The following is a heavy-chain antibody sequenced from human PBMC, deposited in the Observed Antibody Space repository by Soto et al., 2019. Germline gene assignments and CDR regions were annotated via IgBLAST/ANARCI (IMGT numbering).Heavy chain of an antibody. CDR1: GFTFSSYS. J-gene: IGHJ4*02. CDR3: APSGRATFDY. D-gene: IGHD3-10*01. V-gene: IGHV3-48*01. Sequence: GGSLRLSCAASGFTFSSYSMNWVRQAPGKGLEWVSYISSSSTIYYADSVKGRFTISRDNAKNSLYLQMNSLRAEDTAVYYCAPSGRATFDYWGQGTLVTVSS. CDR2: ISSSSTI.